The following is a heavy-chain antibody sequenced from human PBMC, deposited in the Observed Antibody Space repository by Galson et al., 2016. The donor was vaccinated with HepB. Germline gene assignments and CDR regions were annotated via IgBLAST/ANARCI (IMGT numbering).Heavy chain of an antibody. CDR1: GFTLSSSW. CDR3: ARDFLFAHDL. J-gene: IGHJ5*02. V-gene: IGHV3-7*03. CDR2: IKQDGSEE. Sequence: SLRLSCAASGFTLSSSWMDWVRQAPGKGLEWVANIKQDGSEEYYVDSVEGRFTISRDNAKNSLYLQMHSLRAEDTAVYYCARDFLFAHDLWGPGTLVTVSS. D-gene: IGHD3-3*01.